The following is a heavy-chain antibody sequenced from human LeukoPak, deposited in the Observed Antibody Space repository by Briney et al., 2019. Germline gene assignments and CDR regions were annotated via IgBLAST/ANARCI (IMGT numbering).Heavy chain of an antibody. J-gene: IGHJ4*02. CDR2: IYSGGST. CDR3: ARSWDARLNFDY. Sequence: GGSLRLSCAASGFVVNNNYMNWVRQAPGKGLEWVSVIYSGGSTYYADSVKGRFTISRDNSKNTLYLQMNSLRAEDTAVYYCARSWDARLNFDYWGQGTLVTVSS. D-gene: IGHD1-26*01. CDR1: GFVVNNNY. V-gene: IGHV3-66*02.